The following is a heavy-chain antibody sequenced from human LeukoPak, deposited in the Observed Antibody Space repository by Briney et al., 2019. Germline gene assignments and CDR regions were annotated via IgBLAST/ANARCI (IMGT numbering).Heavy chain of an antibody. V-gene: IGHV3-23*01. CDR1: GFTFSSYA. J-gene: IGHJ3*02. CDR3: AKGQWGTGIMDAFDI. CDR2: ISGSGGST. D-gene: IGHD3-16*01. Sequence: GGSLRLSCAASGFTFSSYAMRWVRQAPGKGLDLVSAISGSGGSTYYADSVKGRFTISRDNSKNTLYLQMNSLRAEDTAVYYFAKGQWGTGIMDAFDIWGQGTMVTVSS.